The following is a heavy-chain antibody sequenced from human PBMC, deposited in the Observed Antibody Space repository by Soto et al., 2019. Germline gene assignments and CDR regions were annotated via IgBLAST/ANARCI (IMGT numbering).Heavy chain of an antibody. CDR2: IYYSGST. D-gene: IGHD2-2*02. J-gene: IGHJ6*02. CDR3: ARERGVPASIRYSYYAMDC. CDR1: GGSISSSSYY. V-gene: IGHV4-39*02. Sequence: SEPLSLTCTVSGGSISSSSYYWGWIRQPPGKGLEWIGSIYYSGSTYYNPSLKSRVTISVDTSKNQFSLKLSSVTAADTAVYYCARERGVPASIRYSYYAMDCWGQGTPVTVSS.